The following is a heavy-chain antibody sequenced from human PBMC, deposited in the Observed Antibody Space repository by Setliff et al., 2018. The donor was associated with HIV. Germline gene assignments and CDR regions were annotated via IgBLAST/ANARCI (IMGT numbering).Heavy chain of an antibody. CDR1: GYSFTNYA. V-gene: IGHV1-3*01. Sequence: ASVKVSCKASGYSFTNYAMHWVRQAPGQRLEWMGWINVGNDNTKYSQTLQGRVTIARDTSASTAYMELSSLRSEDTAVYYCARPGRSGVFDYWGQGTLVTVSS. D-gene: IGHD1-26*01. CDR3: ARPGRSGVFDY. CDR2: INVGNDNT. J-gene: IGHJ4*02.